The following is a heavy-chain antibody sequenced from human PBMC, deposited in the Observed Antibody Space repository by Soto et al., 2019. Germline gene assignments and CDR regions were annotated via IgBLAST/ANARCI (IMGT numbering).Heavy chain of an antibody. CDR1: GFSFSSCT. CDR2: ISPSTSHI. CDR3: SGCSGGACHQNYGMDV. J-gene: IGHJ6*02. D-gene: IGHD2-15*01. V-gene: IGHV3-21*01. Sequence: LGGSLRLSCAVSGFSFSSCTMNWFRQAPGKGLEWVSSISPSTSHIYYADSVKGRFTISRDNAKNSLFLQMNSLRAEDTAVYYCSGCSGGACHQNYGMDVWDQGTTVTVSS.